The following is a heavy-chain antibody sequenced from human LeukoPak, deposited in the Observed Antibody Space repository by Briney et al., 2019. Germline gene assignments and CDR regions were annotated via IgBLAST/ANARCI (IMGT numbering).Heavy chain of an antibody. CDR2: ISGSGGST. Sequence: GGSLRLSCAASGFTFSSYAMSWVRQAPGKGLEWVSAISGSGGSTYYADSVKGRFTVSRDNSKNTLYLQMNSLRAEDTAVYYCAKTGVYIAVAWGFDYWGQGTLVTVSS. CDR1: GFTFSSYA. V-gene: IGHV3-23*01. J-gene: IGHJ4*02. D-gene: IGHD6-19*01. CDR3: AKTGVYIAVAWGFDY.